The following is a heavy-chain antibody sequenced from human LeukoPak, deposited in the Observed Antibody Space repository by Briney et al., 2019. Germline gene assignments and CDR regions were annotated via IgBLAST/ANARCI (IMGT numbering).Heavy chain of an antibody. CDR1: GYKFTTYG. J-gene: IGHJ3*01. D-gene: IGHD1-1*01. CDR3: ARDRGARLERFYAFDF. V-gene: IGHV1-18*04. CDR2: ISPYNGNT. Sequence: ASVKVSCKASGYKFTTYGIDWVRQAPGQGLEWLGWISPYNGNTHYVQKVQDRLTLTTDTSTGTAYMELRSLRSDDTAIYFCARDRGARLERFYAFDFWGQGTTVTVSS.